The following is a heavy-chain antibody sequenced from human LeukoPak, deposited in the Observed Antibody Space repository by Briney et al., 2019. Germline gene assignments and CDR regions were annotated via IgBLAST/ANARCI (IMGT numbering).Heavy chain of an antibody. D-gene: IGHD3-22*01. Sequence: KPSETLSLTCTVPCGSISCSSYDWAWIRQPPGKGLEWIGSIYYSGSTYYNPSLKSRVTISVDTSKNQFSLKLSSVTAADTAVYNCASTLMYYYDSKSYEDFQHWGQGTLVTVSS. CDR1: CGSISCSSYD. CDR3: ASTLMYYYDSKSYEDFQH. J-gene: IGHJ1*01. CDR2: IYYSGST. V-gene: IGHV4-39*01.